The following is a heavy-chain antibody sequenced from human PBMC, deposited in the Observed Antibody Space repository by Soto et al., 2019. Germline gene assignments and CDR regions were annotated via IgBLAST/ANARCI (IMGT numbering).Heavy chain of an antibody. V-gene: IGHV3-30-3*01. CDR2: ISYDGSNK. CDR3: ARDSIGSSWAFDY. D-gene: IGHD6-13*01. CDR1: GFTFSSYA. Sequence: VGSLILSCAASGFTFSSYAMHWVRQAPGKGLEWVAVISYDGSNKYYADSVKGRFTISRDNSKNTLYLQMNSLRAEDTAVYYCARDSIGSSWAFDYWGQGTLVTVSS. J-gene: IGHJ4*02.